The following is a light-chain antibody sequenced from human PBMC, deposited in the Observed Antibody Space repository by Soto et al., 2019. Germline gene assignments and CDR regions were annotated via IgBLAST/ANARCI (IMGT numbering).Light chain of an antibody. CDR3: QQYNKWPYT. CDR2: DAS. V-gene: IGKV3-15*01. Sequence: EIVMTQSPATLSVSPAERATLSCRASQSVSNNLAWYQQKPGHAPRLLIYDASTRATGIPARFSGSGSGTEFTLTITSLQSEDFAVYFCQQYNKWPYTFGQGTKLEIK. J-gene: IGKJ2*01. CDR1: QSVSNN.